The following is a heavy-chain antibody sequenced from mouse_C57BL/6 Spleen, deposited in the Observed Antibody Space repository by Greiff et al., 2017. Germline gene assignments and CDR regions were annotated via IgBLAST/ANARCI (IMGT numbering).Heavy chain of an antibody. CDR3: ARSYYSNYRAMDY. CDR2: IYPGDGYT. J-gene: IGHJ4*01. CDR1: GYAFSSYF. D-gene: IGHD2-5*01. Sequence: QVQLKESGAELVKPGASVKISCKASGYAFSSYFMNCVKQRPGKGLEWIGQIYPGDGYTNYNGHFKGKATLTADKSSSTAYMQLSSLTSEDSAVYFCARSYYSNYRAMDYWGQGTSVTVSS. V-gene: IGHV1-80*01.